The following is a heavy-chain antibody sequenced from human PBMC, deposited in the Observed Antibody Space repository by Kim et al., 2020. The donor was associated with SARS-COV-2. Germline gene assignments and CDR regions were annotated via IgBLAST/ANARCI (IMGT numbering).Heavy chain of an antibody. Sequence: SETLSLTCAVYGGSFSGYYWSWIRQPPGKGLEWIGEINHSGSTNYNPSLKSRVTISVDTSKNQFSLKLSSVTAADTAVYYCARRITMVRGPSSRAWFDPWGQGTLVTVSS. D-gene: IGHD3-10*01. CDR1: GGSFSGYY. CDR2: INHSGST. CDR3: ARRITMVRGPSSRAWFDP. V-gene: IGHV4-34*01. J-gene: IGHJ5*02.